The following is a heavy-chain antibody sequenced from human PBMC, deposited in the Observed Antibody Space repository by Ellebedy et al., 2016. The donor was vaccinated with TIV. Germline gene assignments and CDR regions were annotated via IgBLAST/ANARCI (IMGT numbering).Heavy chain of an antibody. D-gene: IGHD3-22*01. CDR1: GGSISSYY. CDR3: ARGIYDSSGYMIYS. CDR2: IYYTGST. J-gene: IGHJ4*02. Sequence: MPSETLSLTCTVSGGSISSYYWSWIRQPPGKGLEWIGYIYYTGSTNYNPSLKSRVTISVDTSKNQFSLKLSSVTAADTAAYYCARGIYDSSGYMIYSWGQGTLVTVSS. V-gene: IGHV4-59*01.